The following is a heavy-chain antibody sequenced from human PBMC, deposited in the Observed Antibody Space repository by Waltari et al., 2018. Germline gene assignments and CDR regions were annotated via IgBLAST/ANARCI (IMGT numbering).Heavy chain of an antibody. CDR3: VRSKDGYNLVADY. CDR1: GFTFSSYW. D-gene: IGHD5-12*01. CDR2: INSEGSST. J-gene: IGHJ4*02. V-gene: IGHV3-74*01. Sequence: EVQLVESGGGLVQTGGSLRLSCAASGFTFSSYWMHWVRQAPGKGLVWVSRINSEGSSTSYADSVKGRFTISRDNAKNTLYLQMNRLRAEDTAVYYCVRSKDGYNLVADYWGQGSLVTVSS.